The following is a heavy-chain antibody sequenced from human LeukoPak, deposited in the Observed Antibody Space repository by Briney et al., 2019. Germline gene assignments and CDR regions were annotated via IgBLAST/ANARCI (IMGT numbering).Heavy chain of an antibody. V-gene: IGHV3-30*18. CDR2: ISYDGSNK. Sequence: PGRSLRLSCAASGFTFSSYGMHWVRQAPGKGLEWVAVISYDGSNKYYADSVKGRFTISRDNSKNTLYPQMNSLRAEDTAVYYCAKEPHSGYDHFDYWGQGTLVTVSS. D-gene: IGHD5-12*01. J-gene: IGHJ4*02. CDR1: GFTFSSYG. CDR3: AKEPHSGYDHFDY.